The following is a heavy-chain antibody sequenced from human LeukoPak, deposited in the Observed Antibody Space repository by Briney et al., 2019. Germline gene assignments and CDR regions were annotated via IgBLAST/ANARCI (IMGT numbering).Heavy chain of an antibody. Sequence: PGGSLRLSCAASGFSFSSYAMSWVRQAPGKGLEWVSAISGSGGRTYYPDSVKGRFTISRDNSKNTLYLQMNSLRAEDTALYYCAKSGSLHDLWIHFDYWGQGTLVTVSS. J-gene: IGHJ4*02. CDR2: ISGSGGRT. V-gene: IGHV3-23*01. CDR1: GFSFSSYA. CDR3: AKSGSLHDLWIHFDY. D-gene: IGHD3-3*01.